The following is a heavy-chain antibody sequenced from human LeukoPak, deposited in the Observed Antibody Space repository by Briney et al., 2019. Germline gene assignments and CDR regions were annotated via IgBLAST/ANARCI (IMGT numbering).Heavy chain of an antibody. D-gene: IGHD6-6*01. J-gene: IGHJ4*02. V-gene: IGHV3-74*01. CDR1: GFTFSSYW. CDR2: INSDGSST. CDR3: ARDRGTSYLSSFDY. Sequence: GGSLRLSCAASGFTFSSYWMHWVRQAPGKGLVWVSRINSDGSSTSYADSVKGRFTISRDNSKSTLYLQMNSLRAADTAVYYCARDRGTSYLSSFDYWGQGTLVTVSS.